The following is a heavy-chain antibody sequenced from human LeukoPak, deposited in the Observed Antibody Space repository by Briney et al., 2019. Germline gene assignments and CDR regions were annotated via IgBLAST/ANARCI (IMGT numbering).Heavy chain of an antibody. D-gene: IGHD3-10*01. CDR3: ARDYRNYGSGSSALDY. Sequence: GGSLRLSCAASGFTFSSFEMNWVRQAPGKGLEWVSYVSSSGRTIFYADSVEGRFTTSRDNAKKSLYLQMNSLRAEDTAVYYCARDYRNYGSGSSALDYWGQRTLVTVSS. CDR1: GFTFSSFE. J-gene: IGHJ4*02. CDR2: VSSSGRTI. V-gene: IGHV3-48*03.